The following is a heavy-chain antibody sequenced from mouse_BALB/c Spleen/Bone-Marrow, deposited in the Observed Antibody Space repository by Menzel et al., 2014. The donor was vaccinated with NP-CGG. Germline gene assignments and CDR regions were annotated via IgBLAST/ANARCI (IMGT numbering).Heavy chain of an antibody. V-gene: IGHV14-3*02. CDR3: ARAYYYGSSYYVMDY. CDR2: IDPANGNT. Sequence: VQLQQSGTELVKPGASVKLSCTASGFNIKDTYMHWVKQRPEQGLEWIGRIDPANGNTRYDPKFQGKATITADTSSNTAYPQLTSLTSEDTAVYYCARAYYYGSSYYVMDYWGQGTSVTVSS. J-gene: IGHJ4*01. CDR1: GFNIKDTY. D-gene: IGHD1-1*01.